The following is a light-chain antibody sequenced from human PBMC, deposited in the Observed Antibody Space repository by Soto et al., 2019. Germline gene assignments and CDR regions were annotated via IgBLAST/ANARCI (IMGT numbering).Light chain of an antibody. CDR1: QSVGSN. V-gene: IGKV3-15*01. CDR3: KQYINLPCT. Sequence: EIVMTQSPATLSVSPGERASLSCRASQSVGSNLAWYQQTAGQAPRLLIYGASTRATGIPARFSGSGSGTEFTLTISSLQSEDFAVYSCKQYINLPCTFGQGTKLEIK. CDR2: GAS. J-gene: IGKJ2*02.